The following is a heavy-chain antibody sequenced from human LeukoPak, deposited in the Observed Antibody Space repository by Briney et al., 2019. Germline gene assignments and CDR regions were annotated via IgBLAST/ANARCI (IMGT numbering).Heavy chain of an antibody. J-gene: IGHJ4*02. Sequence: PGGSLSLSCAASGFSFSNYDMHWVRQATGKGLEWVSAIDIAGDTYYRDSVKGRFTVSRENAKTSLYLQMNSLRAGDTAVYYCARVQSAAGIFDYWGQGTLVTVSS. CDR1: GFSFSNYD. CDR3: ARVQSAAGIFDY. V-gene: IGHV3-13*01. D-gene: IGHD6-13*01. CDR2: IDIAGDT.